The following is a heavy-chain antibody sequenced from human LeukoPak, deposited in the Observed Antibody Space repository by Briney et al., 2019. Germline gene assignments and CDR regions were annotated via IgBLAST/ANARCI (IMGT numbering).Heavy chain of an antibody. CDR2: IYYSGST. D-gene: IGHD7-27*01. CDR3: ASLNWGYAPPNDY. CDR1: GGSISSYY. J-gene: IGHJ4*02. Sequence: SETLSLTCTVSGGSISSYYWSWIRQPPGKGLEWIGYIYYSGSTNYNPSLKSRVTISVDTSKNQFSLKLSSVTAADTAVYYCASLNWGYAPPNDYWGQGTLVTVSS. V-gene: IGHV4-59*12.